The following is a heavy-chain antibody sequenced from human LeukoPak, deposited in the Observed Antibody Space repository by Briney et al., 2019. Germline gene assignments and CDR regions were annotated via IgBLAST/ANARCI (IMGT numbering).Heavy chain of an antibody. CDR3: VKGGWPYL. Sequence: AGGSLRLSCAASGFTFSSYNMNWVRQAPGKGLEWVSCISSSSSYINYADSVKGRFTISRDNAKNLLYLEMNSLRADDTAVYYCVKGGWPYLWGQGTLVTVSS. CDR2: ISSSSSYI. V-gene: IGHV3-21*01. CDR1: GFTFSSYN. D-gene: IGHD6-19*01. J-gene: IGHJ4*02.